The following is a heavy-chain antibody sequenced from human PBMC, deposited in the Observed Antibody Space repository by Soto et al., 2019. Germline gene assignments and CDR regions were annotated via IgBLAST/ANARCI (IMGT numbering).Heavy chain of an antibody. V-gene: IGHV3-30*18. CDR2: ISYDGSNK. Sequence: GGSLRLSCAASGFTFSSYGMHWVRQAPGKGLEWVAVISYDGSNKYYADSVKGRFTISRDNSKNTLYLQMNSLRAEDPAVYYCAKGGWELPGDDAFDIWGQGTMVTVSS. D-gene: IGHD1-26*01. CDR1: GFTFSSYG. CDR3: AKGGWELPGDDAFDI. J-gene: IGHJ3*02.